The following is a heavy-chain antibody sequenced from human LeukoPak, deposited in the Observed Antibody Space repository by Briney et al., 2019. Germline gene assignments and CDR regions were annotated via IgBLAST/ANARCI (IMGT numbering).Heavy chain of an antibody. CDR2: IYYSGST. V-gene: IGHV4-59*01. Sequence: SETLSLTCTVSGGSISSYYWSWIRQPPGKGLEWIGYIYYSGSTNYNPSLKSRVTISVDTSKNQFSLKLSSVTAADTAVYYCARDVYYDFWSGYLDYWGQGTLVTVS. D-gene: IGHD3-3*01. CDR1: GGSISSYY. CDR3: ARDVYYDFWSGYLDY. J-gene: IGHJ4*02.